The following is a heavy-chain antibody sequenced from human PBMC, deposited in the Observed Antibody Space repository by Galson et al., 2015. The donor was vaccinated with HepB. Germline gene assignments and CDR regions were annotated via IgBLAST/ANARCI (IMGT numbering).Heavy chain of an antibody. Sequence: SVKVSCKASGYTFTSYYMHWVRQAPGQGLEWMGIINPSGGSTSYAQKLQGRVTMTRDTSTSTVYMELSSLRSEDTAVYYCARDSGSSYYYDSSGSYFDYWGQGTLVTVSS. CDR1: GYTFTSYY. J-gene: IGHJ4*02. CDR3: ARDSGSSYYYDSSGSYFDY. CDR2: INPSGGST. D-gene: IGHD3-22*01. V-gene: IGHV1-46*04.